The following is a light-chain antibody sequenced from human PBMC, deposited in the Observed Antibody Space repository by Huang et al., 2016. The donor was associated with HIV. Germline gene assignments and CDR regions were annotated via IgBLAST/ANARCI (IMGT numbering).Light chain of an antibody. Sequence: IQLTPSPSSLSASVGDIVTITVRASQGIYSSLAWYQQQPGKAPKLLIYAASTLQSGVPSRFSGSGSGTDFTLTISSLRPEDFATYYCQQLINYPVTFGGWTKVEIK. V-gene: IGKV1-9*01. CDR2: AAS. J-gene: IGKJ4*01. CDR3: QQLINYPVT. CDR1: QGIYSS.